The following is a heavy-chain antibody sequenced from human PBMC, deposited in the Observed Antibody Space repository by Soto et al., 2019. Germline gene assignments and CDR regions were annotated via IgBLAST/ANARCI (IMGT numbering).Heavy chain of an antibody. Sequence: SVKVSCKASGGTFSSYTISCVRQAPGQGLEWMGGIIPIFGTANYAQKFQGRVTITADESTSTAYMELSSLRSEDTAVYYCARGNHRWLQLWYFDLWGRGTLVTVPQ. CDR3: ARGNHRWLQLWYFDL. J-gene: IGHJ2*01. D-gene: IGHD5-12*01. CDR2: IIPIFGTA. CDR1: GGTFSSYT. V-gene: IGHV1-69*13.